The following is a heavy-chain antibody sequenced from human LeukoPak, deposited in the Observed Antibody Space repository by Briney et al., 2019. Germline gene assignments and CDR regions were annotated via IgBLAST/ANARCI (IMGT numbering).Heavy chain of an antibody. CDR3: AREQSYYYGMDV. V-gene: IGHV1-2*06. CDR1: GYTFPSYF. J-gene: IGHJ6*02. D-gene: IGHD4-11*01. Sequence: ASVKVSCKASGYTFPSYFMHWVRQAPGQGLEWMGRINPNSGGTNYAQKFQGRVTMTRDTSISTAYMELSRLRSDDTAVYYCAREQSYYYGMDVWGQGTTVTVSS. CDR2: INPNSGGT.